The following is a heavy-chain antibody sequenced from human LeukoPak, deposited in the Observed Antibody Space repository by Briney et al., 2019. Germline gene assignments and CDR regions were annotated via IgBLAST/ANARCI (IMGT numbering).Heavy chain of an antibody. D-gene: IGHD5-24*01. CDR2: IYYSGNT. J-gene: IGHJ4*02. CDR1: GGSFSGYY. CDR3: ARTIRDGISGFFDF. Sequence: SETLSLTCAVYGGSFSGYYWSWIRQPPGKGLEWIGYIYYSGNTNYNPSLQSRVTLSVDTSKSHFSLKLSSVTAADTAMYYCARTIRDGISGFFDFWGQGTLVTVSS. V-gene: IGHV4-59*01.